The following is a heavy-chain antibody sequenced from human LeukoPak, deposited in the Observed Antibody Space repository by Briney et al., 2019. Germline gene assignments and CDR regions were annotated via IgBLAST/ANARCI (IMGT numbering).Heavy chain of an antibody. CDR2: IKQDGGEI. V-gene: IGHV3-7*03. CDR3: ARDKKVGATNFDY. Sequence: LPGGSLRLSCAASGFTFSSYWMSWVRQAPGKGPEWVANIKQDGGEIYYVDSVKGRFTISRDNAKNSLYLQMNSLRAEDTAVYYCARDKKVGATNFDYWGQGTLVTVS. J-gene: IGHJ4*02. D-gene: IGHD1-26*01. CDR1: GFTFSSYW.